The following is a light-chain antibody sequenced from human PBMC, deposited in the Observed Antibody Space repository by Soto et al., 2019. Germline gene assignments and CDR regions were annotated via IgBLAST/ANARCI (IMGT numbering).Light chain of an antibody. J-gene: IGKJ1*01. CDR3: QQYSSSPIT. CDR1: QRVNSNY. Sequence: ELVLTQSPSTLSLSPGGRATLSCRASQRVNSNYLAWYQQRPGQPPRLLISGASSRATDTPDRFSGSGSGTDFTLTIAGLEPADSAVYYCQQYSSSPITFGQGTKVDIK. V-gene: IGKV3-20*01. CDR2: GAS.